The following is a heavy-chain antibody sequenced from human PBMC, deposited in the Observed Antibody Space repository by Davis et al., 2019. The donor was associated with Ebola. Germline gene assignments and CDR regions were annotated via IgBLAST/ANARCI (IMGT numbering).Heavy chain of an antibody. Sequence: ASVKVSCKASGDTFSNYIISWVRQAPGQGLEWMGWINVGRGNTKSSPKFQGSVNFVRYTSAGTVSMELKMLTSEDTGVYFCATPDGDKRAGGFDVWGQGTLVIVSS. D-gene: IGHD3-16*01. CDR1: GDTFSNYI. CDR2: INVGRGNT. CDR3: ATPDGDKRAGGFDV. V-gene: IGHV1/OR15-3*02. J-gene: IGHJ3*01.